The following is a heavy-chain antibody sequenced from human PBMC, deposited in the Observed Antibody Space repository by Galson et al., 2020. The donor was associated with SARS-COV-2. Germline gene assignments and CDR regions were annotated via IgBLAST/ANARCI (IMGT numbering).Heavy chain of an antibody. V-gene: IGHV1-46*01. CDR2: INPSGGGT. Sequence: ASVKVSCKASGYTFTSYYIHWVRHAPGHGLEWMGIINPSGGGTTYAQKFQGRVTMTRDTSTSTVYMELSSLRSEDTAVYYCARDSQGGNDYNYLLFWGQGTLVTVSS. J-gene: IGHJ4*02. CDR1: GYTFTSYY. D-gene: IGHD4-4*01. CDR3: ARDSQGGNDYNYLLF.